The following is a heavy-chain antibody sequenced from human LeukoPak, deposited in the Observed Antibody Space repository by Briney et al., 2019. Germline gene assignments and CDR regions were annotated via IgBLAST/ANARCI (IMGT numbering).Heavy chain of an antibody. CDR3: ASGTFDDYGDYDRGDYFDH. J-gene: IGHJ4*02. CDR2: IYYSGLT. D-gene: IGHD4-17*01. Sequence: SETLSLTCSVSGASISSNYWAWIRQPPGKGPEWIGSIYYSGLTYDNPSLKSRVSISVDPSKNHFSLKVSSVTAADTAVYYCASGTFDDYGDYDRGDYFDHWGQGTLVTVSS. CDR1: GASISSNY. V-gene: IGHV4-39*02.